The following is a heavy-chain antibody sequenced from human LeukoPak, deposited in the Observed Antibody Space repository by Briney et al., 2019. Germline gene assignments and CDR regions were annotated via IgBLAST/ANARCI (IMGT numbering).Heavy chain of an antibody. CDR2: IKSDGTIT. Sequence: PGGSLRLSCATSGFTFSSYWMHWVRQAPGKGLVWVSRIKSDGTITNYADSVKGRFTVSRDNAKNTVYLQMNSLRADDTAVYYCARSPSLGGSYWGFDYWGQGALVTVSS. D-gene: IGHD1-26*01. CDR3: ARSPSLGGSYWGFDY. CDR1: GFTFSSYW. J-gene: IGHJ4*02. V-gene: IGHV3-74*01.